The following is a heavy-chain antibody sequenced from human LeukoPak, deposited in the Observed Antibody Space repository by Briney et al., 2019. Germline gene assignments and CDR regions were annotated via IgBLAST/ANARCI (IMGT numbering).Heavy chain of an antibody. V-gene: IGHV3-23*01. CDR3: ARESSNVVVPAAPDY. Sequence: GGSLRLSCAASGFTFSNFAMSWVRQAPGKGLEWVSAIFGGGGTTYYADSVKGRFTISRDNAKNSLYLQMNSLRAEDTAVYYCARESSNVVVPAAPDYWGQGTLVTVSS. J-gene: IGHJ4*02. CDR1: GFTFSNFA. CDR2: IFGGGGTT. D-gene: IGHD2-2*01.